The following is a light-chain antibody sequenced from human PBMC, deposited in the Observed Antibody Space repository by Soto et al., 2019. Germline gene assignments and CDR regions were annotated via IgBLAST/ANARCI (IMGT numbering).Light chain of an antibody. CDR2: AAS. Sequence: DIQMTQSPSSLSASVGDRVTITCRASQGISNYLAWYQQKPGKVPKLLIYAASTLQSGLPSRFSGSGSGTSFSLTIISLQPEDVATDYCQKYDSAPYTFGQGTKLEIK. CDR1: QGISNY. J-gene: IGKJ2*01. V-gene: IGKV1-27*01. CDR3: QKYDSAPYT.